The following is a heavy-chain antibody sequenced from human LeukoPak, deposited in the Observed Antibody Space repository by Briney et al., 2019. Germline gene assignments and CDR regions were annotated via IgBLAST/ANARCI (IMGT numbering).Heavy chain of an antibody. CDR2: IYYSGST. Sequence: SSETLSLTCTVSGGSISSYYWSWIRQPPGKGLEWIGYIYYSGSTNYNPSLKIRVTISVDTSKNQFSLKLSSVTAADTAVYYCAKGSRRYCSGGSCSTPFDYWGQGTLVTVSS. D-gene: IGHD2-15*01. CDR3: AKGSRRYCSGGSCSTPFDY. CDR1: GGSISSYY. V-gene: IGHV4-59*01. J-gene: IGHJ4*02.